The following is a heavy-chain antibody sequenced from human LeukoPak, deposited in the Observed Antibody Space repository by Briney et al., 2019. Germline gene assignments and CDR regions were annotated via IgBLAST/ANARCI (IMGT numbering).Heavy chain of an antibody. J-gene: IGHJ4*02. D-gene: IGHD1-26*01. Sequence: SETLSLTCTVSGGSSSSGSYYRRWIRQAAGKVLEWIGRIYTSESTNYNPSLKSRVTITVDTSNNQFSLKLSSVTAAGTAVQYCARAGLGVGVTDWGQRTLGTVSS. CDR2: IYTSEST. CDR1: GGSSSSGSYY. CDR3: ARAGLGVGVTD. V-gene: IGHV4-61*02.